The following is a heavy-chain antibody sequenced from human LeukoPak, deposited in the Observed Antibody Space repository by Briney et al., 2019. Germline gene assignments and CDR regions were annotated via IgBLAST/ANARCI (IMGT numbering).Heavy chain of an antibody. CDR1: GYTLTELS. D-gene: IGHD3-10*01. Sequence: GASVKVSCKVSGYTLTELSMHWVRQAPGKGLEWMGGFDPEAGETVYAQKFQGRVTMTEDTSTDTAYMELSSLRSEDTALYYCATGYYYALGTYPFVFDYWGQGTLVTVSS. CDR2: FDPEAGET. CDR3: ATGYYYALGTYPFVFDY. V-gene: IGHV1-24*01. J-gene: IGHJ4*02.